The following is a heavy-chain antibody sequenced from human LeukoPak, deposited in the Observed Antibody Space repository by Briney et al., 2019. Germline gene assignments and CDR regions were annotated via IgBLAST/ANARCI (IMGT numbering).Heavy chain of an antibody. J-gene: IGHJ4*02. Sequence: SQTLSLTRTVSGGSISSGGYYWTWIRQPAGKGLEWIGRIYSSGSTNYNPSLKSRVTISVDTSKNHFSLNLSSVTAADTAVYYCARVGATSAYFDQWGQGTLVTVSS. V-gene: IGHV4-61*02. CDR2: IYSSGST. CDR3: ARVGATSAYFDQ. D-gene: IGHD1-26*01. CDR1: GGSISSGGYY.